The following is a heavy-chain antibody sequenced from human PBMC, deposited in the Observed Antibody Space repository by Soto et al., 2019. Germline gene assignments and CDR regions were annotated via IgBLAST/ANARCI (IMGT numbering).Heavy chain of an antibody. CDR2: IYPGDSDT. Sequence: GESLKISCKGSGYSFTSYWIGWVRQMPGKGLEWMGIIYPGDSDTRSSPSFQGQVTISADKSISTAYLQWSSLKASATAMDYCGTHCEFWPGSNGMDVWGQGTRVT. V-gene: IGHV5-51*01. D-gene: IGHD3-3*01. CDR3: GTHCEFWPGSNGMDV. J-gene: IGHJ6*02. CDR1: GYSFTSYW.